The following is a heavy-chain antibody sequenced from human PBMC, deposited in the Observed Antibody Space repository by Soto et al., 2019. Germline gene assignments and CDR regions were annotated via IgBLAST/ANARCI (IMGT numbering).Heavy chain of an antibody. V-gene: IGHV3-33*01. CDR3: ARDLFPRRSGGRCYSQCLDY. CDR1: GFTFSSYG. D-gene: IGHD2-15*01. J-gene: IGHJ4*02. Sequence: QVQLVESGGGVVQPGRSLRLSCAASGFTFSSYGMHWVRQAPGKGLEWVAVIWYDGSNKYYADSVKGRFTISRDNSXXTXYXXMNSLRAEDTAVYYCARDLFPRRSGGRCYSQCLDYWGQGTLVTVSS. CDR2: IWYDGSNK.